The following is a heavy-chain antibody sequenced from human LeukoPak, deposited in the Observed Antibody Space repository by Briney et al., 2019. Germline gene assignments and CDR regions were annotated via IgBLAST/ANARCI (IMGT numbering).Heavy chain of an antibody. V-gene: IGHV4-30-2*01. Sequence: PSQTLSLTCIVSGGSINIPGYYWSWIRQPPGKGLEWIGYTYHTGSTYYNPSLRSRVTISLDKSENQVSLKLSSVTAADTAVYYCARESAGEGVFDIWGQGTMVTVSP. D-gene: IGHD7-27*01. J-gene: IGHJ3*02. CDR1: GGSINIPGYY. CDR3: ARESAGEGVFDI. CDR2: TYHTGST.